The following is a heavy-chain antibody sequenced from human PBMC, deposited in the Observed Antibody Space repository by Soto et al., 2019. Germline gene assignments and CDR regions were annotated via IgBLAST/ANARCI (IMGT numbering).Heavy chain of an antibody. CDR1: GGTFSSYT. D-gene: IGHD2-15*01. V-gene: IGHV1-69*04. CDR3: ARDHVRCSGGSCIKGPGY. J-gene: IGHJ4*02. CDR2: IIPILGIA. Sequence: GASVKVSCKASGGTFSSYTISWVRQAPGQGLEWMGRIIPILGIANYAQKFQGRVTITADKSTSTAYMELSSLRSEDTAVYYCARDHVRCSGGSCIKGPGYWGQGTLVTVSS.